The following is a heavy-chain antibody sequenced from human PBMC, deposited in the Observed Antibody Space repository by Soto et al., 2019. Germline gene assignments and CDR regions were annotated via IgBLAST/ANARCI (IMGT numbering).Heavy chain of an antibody. CDR3: ARDLNVLRYFDWSYYYYGMDV. CDR2: IIPNNGKT. V-gene: IGHV1-18*01. CDR1: GGTFSSYA. Sequence: ASVKVSCKASGGTFSSYAISWVRQAPGQGLEWMGGIIPNNGKTNYAQKLQGRVTMTTDTSTSTAYMELRSLRSDDTAVYYCARDLNVLRYFDWSYYYYGMDVWGQGTTVTVSS. D-gene: IGHD3-9*01. J-gene: IGHJ6*02.